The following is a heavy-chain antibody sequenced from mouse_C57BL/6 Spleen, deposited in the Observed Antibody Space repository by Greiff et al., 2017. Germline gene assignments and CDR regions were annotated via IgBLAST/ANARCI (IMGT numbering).Heavy chain of an antibody. V-gene: IGHV1-52*01. Sequence: QVQLQQPGAELVRPGSSVKLSCKASGYTFTSYWMHWVKQRPIQGLEWIGNIDPSDSETHYNQKFKDKATLTVDKSSSTAYMQLSSLTSEDSAVYCCARRGDWDRGGFDYWGQGTTLTVSS. J-gene: IGHJ2*01. CDR3: ARRGDWDRGGFDY. CDR2: IDPSDSET. CDR1: GYTFTSYW. D-gene: IGHD4-1*01.